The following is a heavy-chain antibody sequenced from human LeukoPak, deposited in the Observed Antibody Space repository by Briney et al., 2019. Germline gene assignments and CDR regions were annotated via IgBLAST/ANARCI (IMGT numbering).Heavy chain of an antibody. V-gene: IGHV3-9*01. Sequence: PGRSLRLSCAASVFTLDDYSMQWVRQARRKGLEWVSGISWNSGSIGYADSVKGRFTISRDNAKNSLYLQMNSLRAEDTALYYCAKDIRDFWSGSTYDYWGQGTLVTVSS. D-gene: IGHD3-3*01. CDR1: VFTLDDYS. CDR3: AKDIRDFWSGSTYDY. J-gene: IGHJ4*02. CDR2: ISWNSGSI.